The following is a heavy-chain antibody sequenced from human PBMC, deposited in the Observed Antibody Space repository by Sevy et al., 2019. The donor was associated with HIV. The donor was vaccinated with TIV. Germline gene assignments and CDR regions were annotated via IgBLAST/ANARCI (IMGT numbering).Heavy chain of an antibody. CDR2: ISYDGSNK. CDR1: GFTFSSYA. V-gene: IGHV3-30-3*01. CDR3: ASKEGVVPAATAVDY. Sequence: GGSLRLSCAASGFTFSSYAMHWVRQAPGKGLEWVAVISYDGSNKYYADSVKGRFTISRDNSKNTRYLQMNSLRAEDTAVYYCASKEGVVPAATAVDYWGQGTLVTVSS. J-gene: IGHJ4*02. D-gene: IGHD2-2*01.